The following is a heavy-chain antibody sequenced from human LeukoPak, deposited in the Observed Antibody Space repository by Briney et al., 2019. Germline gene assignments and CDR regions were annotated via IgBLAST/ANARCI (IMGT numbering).Heavy chain of an antibody. CDR1: GFTFSTYG. Sequence: GGSLRLSCAASGFTFSTYGMHWVRQAPSKGLEWVAVVWYDESLKYYADSVKGRFTISRDNSKNTLFLQLNSLRAEDTAVYYCATYLGYCTSSNCPYFYMDVWGTGTTVIVSS. CDR2: VWYDESLK. V-gene: IGHV3-33*01. CDR3: ATYLGYCTSSNCPYFYMDV. J-gene: IGHJ6*03. D-gene: IGHD2-2*03.